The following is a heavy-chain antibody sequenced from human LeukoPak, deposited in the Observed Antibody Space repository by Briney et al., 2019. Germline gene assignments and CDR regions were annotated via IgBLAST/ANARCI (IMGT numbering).Heavy chain of an antibody. CDR1: GFTFSRYA. CDR2: ISYDGSNK. J-gene: IGHJ4*02. Sequence: GGSLRLSCAASGFTFSRYAMHWVRQAPGKGLEWVAIISYDGSNKYYADSVKGRFTISRDNSKNTLYLQMNSLRAEDTAVYYCAWDHLDYWGQGTLVSVSS. V-gene: IGHV3-30*04. CDR3: AWDHLDY.